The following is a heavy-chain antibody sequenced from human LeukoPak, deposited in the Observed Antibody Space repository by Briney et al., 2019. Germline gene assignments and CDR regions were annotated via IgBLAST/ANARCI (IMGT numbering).Heavy chain of an antibody. Sequence: SETLSLTCSVSGGSISSYYWSWIRQPPGKGLEWIGYIYYSGSTNYNSSLKSRVTISVDTSKNQFSLKLSSVTAADTAVYYCARGDGYWGQGTLVTVSS. V-gene: IGHV4-59*01. CDR3: ARGDGY. CDR1: GGSISSYY. J-gene: IGHJ4*02. CDR2: IYYSGST.